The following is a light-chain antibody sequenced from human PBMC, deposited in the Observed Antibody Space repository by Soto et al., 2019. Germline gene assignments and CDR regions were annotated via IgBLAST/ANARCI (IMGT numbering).Light chain of an antibody. CDR3: QQSYSTLAT. Sequence: IHITHSPSSLSSSVLYRFTITCRASQGIRDELGWYQQKPGKAPKLLIYAASSLQSGVPSRFSGSGSGTDFTLTISSLQPEDFATYYCQQSYSTLATFGQGTRLEIK. J-gene: IGKJ5*01. CDR1: QGIRDE. V-gene: IGKV1-39*01. CDR2: AAS.